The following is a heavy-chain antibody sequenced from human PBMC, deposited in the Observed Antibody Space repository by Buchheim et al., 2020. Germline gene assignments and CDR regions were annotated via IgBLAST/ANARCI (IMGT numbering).Heavy chain of an antibody. Sequence: VRLVESGGGVVKPGGSLRLSCAVSGFDFSDFYMTWIRQAPGKGLEWVSSISGGSSYIGYADTVQGRFTISRDNAQTSLSLRMNNLRAEDTAAYYCARVHWGEYDQYYGLDVWGQGTT. CDR1: GFDFSDFY. CDR3: ARVHWGEYDQYYGLDV. V-gene: IGHV3-11*06. CDR2: ISGGSSYI. J-gene: IGHJ6*02. D-gene: IGHD4-17*01.